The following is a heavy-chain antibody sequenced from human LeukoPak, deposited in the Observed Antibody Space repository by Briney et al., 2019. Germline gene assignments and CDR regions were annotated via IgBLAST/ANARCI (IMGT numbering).Heavy chain of an antibody. D-gene: IGHD3-10*02. CDR1: GFTFNTYW. J-gene: IGHJ6*04. CDR3: VTRLCSISACRASSYLSFDV. CDR2: VRQDGGEG. Sequence: GGSLRLSCSASGFTFNTYWMTWVRQAPGRGLEWVANVRQDGGEGHYVDSVKGRFTVSRDNAENSLYLQLNSLRIEDTAVYYCVTRLCSISACRASSYLSFDVWGKGTTVTVSS. V-gene: IGHV3-7*01.